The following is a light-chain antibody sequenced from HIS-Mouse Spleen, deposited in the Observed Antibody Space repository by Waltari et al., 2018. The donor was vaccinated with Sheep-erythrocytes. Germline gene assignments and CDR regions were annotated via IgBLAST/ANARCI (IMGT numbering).Light chain of an antibody. CDR1: QSVLYSSNNKNY. CDR2: WAS. J-gene: IGKJ4*01. Sequence: DIVMTQSPDSLAVSLGERATNNCKSSQSVLYSSNNKNYLAWYQQQPGQPPKLLIYWASTRESGVPDRFSGSGSGTDFTLTISSLQAEDVAVYYCQQYYSTPLTFGGGTKVEIK. V-gene: IGKV4-1*01. CDR3: QQYYSTPLT.